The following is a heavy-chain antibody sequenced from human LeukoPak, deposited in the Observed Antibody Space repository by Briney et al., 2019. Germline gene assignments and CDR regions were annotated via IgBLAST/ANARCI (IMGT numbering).Heavy chain of an antibody. J-gene: IGHJ4*02. D-gene: IGHD4-17*01. Sequence: GGSLRLSCAASGFTFSSYEMNWVRQAPGKGLEWVSYISRSGSTIYCADSVKGRFTISRDNAKNSLYLQMNSLRAEDTAVYYCARSTVTTFFDYWGQGTLVTVSS. CDR1: GFTFSSYE. V-gene: IGHV3-48*03. CDR3: ARSTVTTFFDY. CDR2: ISRSGSTI.